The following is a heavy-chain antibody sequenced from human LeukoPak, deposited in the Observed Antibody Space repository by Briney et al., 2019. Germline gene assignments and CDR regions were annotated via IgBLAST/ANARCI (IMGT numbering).Heavy chain of an antibody. Sequence: GGSLRLSCAASGFTFSSYSMNWVRQAPGKGLEWVSSISSSSSYIYYADSVRGRFTVSRGSATNSLYLQMNSLRADDTAVYYCARGVDYDSSTFYYTGVPYYFDQWGQGTLVTVSS. CDR2: ISSSSSYI. CDR1: GFTFSSYS. J-gene: IGHJ4*02. V-gene: IGHV3-21*01. CDR3: ARGVDYDSSTFYYTGVPYYFDQ. D-gene: IGHD3-22*01.